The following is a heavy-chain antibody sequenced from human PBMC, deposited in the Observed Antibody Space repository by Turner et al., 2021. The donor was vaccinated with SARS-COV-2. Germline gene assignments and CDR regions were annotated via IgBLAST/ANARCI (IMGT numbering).Heavy chain of an antibody. Sequence: EVQLLESGGGLVQPGGSLRLSCAASGFTFSIYAMSWFRQAPGKGLEWVSAISGSGGSTNYADSVKGRFTISRDNSKHTLYLQMNSLRAEDTAVYYCAKLIDVSFFDYWGQGTLVTVSS. CDR1: GFTFSIYA. J-gene: IGHJ4*02. CDR3: AKLIDVSFFDY. V-gene: IGHV3-23*01. D-gene: IGHD2-8*01. CDR2: ISGSGGST.